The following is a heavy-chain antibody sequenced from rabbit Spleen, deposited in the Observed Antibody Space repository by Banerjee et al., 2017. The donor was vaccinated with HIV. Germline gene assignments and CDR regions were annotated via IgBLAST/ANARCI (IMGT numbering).Heavy chain of an antibody. CDR3: ARDLVTVIGWNFNL. V-gene: IGHV1S40*01. J-gene: IGHJ4*01. Sequence: QSLEESGGGLVQPEGSLTLTCTASGVSFSMSSYMCWVRQAPGKGLEWIACIDAGSSGFTYFATWAKGRFAISKTSSTTVTLQMTRLTAADTATYFCARDLVTVIGWNFNLWGPGTLVTVS. D-gene: IGHD5-1*01. CDR1: GVSFSMSSY. CDR2: IDAGSSGFT.